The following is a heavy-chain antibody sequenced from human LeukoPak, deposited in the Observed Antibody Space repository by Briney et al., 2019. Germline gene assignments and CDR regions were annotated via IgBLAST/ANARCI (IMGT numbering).Heavy chain of an antibody. Sequence: PGGSLRLSCAASGFAFSSHAMSWVRQAPGKGLEWVSAIRGGGETTWYADSVKGRFIMSRDNSRNMLHLQMNSLRAEDTAVYYCAKDRIGFYQPYDYWGQGTLVTVSS. CDR3: AKDRIGFYQPYDY. J-gene: IGHJ4*02. V-gene: IGHV3-23*01. CDR2: IRGGGETT. CDR1: GFAFSSHA. D-gene: IGHD2-2*01.